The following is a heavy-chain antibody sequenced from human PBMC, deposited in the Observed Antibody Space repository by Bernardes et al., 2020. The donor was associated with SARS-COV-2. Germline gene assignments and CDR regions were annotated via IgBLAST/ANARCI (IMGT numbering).Heavy chain of an antibody. CDR3: ALTTYYYDISGYFY. J-gene: IGHJ4*02. D-gene: IGHD3-22*01. V-gene: IGHV3-53*04. Sequence: GGSLRLSCAASGFTFSSTHISWVRQAPGKGLEWVSVTYSGDSTNYADSVKGRLTISRHNSKNTLYLQMNSLGPEDTAVNYCALTTYYYDISGYFYWGQGTLVT. CDR2: TYSGDST. CDR1: GFTFSSTH.